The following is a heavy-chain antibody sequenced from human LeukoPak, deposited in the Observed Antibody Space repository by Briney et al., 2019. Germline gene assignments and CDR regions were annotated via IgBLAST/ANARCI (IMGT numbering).Heavy chain of an antibody. CDR3: AVVRFAKTFFDY. D-gene: IGHD4-23*01. V-gene: IGHV1-46*01. Sequence: ASVKVSCKASGYTFTIYYMHWVRQAPGQGLEWMGIINPSGGSTSYAQKFQGRVTMTRDTSTSTVYMELSSLRSEDTAVYYCAVVRFAKTFFDYWGQGTLVTVSS. J-gene: IGHJ4*02. CDR1: GYTFTIYY. CDR2: INPSGGST.